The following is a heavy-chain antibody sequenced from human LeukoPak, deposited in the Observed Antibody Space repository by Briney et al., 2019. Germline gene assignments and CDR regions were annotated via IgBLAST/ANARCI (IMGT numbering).Heavy chain of an antibody. CDR1: GGSFSGYY. D-gene: IGHD3-22*01. CDR2: INYSGST. J-gene: IGHJ3*02. CDR3: ARSLSYYYDSSGYYYGAIVRAFDI. V-gene: IGHV4-34*01. Sequence: SETLSLICAVYGGSFSGYYWSWIRQPPGKGLEWIGDINYSGSTNYNPSLKSLVTISVYTSKNQFSRKLSSVTAADTAVYYCARSLSYYYDSSGYYYGAIVRAFDIWGQGTMVTVSS.